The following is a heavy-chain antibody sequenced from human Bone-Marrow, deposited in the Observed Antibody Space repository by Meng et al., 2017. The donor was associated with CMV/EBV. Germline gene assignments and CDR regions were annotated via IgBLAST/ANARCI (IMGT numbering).Heavy chain of an antibody. CDR3: AREGYGMDV. J-gene: IGHJ6*02. CDR1: GFTFSSYA. V-gene: IGHV3-21*01. CDR2: ISSSSSYI. Sequence: GEALKISCAASGFTFSSYAMHWVRQAPGKGLEWVSSISSSSSYIYYADSVEGRFTISRDNAKNSLYLQMNSLRAEDTAVYYCAREGYGMDVWGQGTTVTVSS.